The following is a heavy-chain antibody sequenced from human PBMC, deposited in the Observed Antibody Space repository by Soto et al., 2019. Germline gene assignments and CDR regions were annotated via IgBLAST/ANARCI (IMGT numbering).Heavy chain of an antibody. Sequence: PSETLSLTCAVYGGSFSGYYWSWIRQPPGKGLEWIGEINHSGSTNYNPSLKGRVTISVDTSKNQFSLKLSSVTAADTAVYYCARGHDIVVVPAAMPFDYWGQGTLVTVSS. CDR1: GGSFSGYY. CDR3: ARGHDIVVVPAAMPFDY. V-gene: IGHV4-34*01. D-gene: IGHD2-2*01. J-gene: IGHJ4*02. CDR2: INHSGST.